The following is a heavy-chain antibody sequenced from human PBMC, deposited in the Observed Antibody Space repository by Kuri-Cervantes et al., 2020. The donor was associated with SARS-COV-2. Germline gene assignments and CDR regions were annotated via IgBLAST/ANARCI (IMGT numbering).Heavy chain of an antibody. J-gene: IGHJ4*02. D-gene: IGHD2-21*01. Sequence: GGSLRLSCAASGFNFSRTDMHWVRQAPGKGPEWVAVISHDGKNKKCIASGKGRFTISRDNSQNTLYLHMKSLRSEDTAMYYCAKDRVGVQDFWGQGTLVTVSS. CDR1: GFNFSRTD. CDR3: AKDRVGVQDF. V-gene: IGHV3-30*18. CDR2: ISHDGKNK.